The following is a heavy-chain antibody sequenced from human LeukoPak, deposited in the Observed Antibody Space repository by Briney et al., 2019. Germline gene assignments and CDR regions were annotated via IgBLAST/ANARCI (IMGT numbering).Heavy chain of an antibody. D-gene: IGHD3-16*02. CDR3: ARGSHNLWGSYRSKPFDC. CDR1: GFTFSSYE. CDR2: ISSSGSTI. Sequence: PGGSLRLSCAASGFTFSSYEMNWVRQAPGKGLEWVSYISSSGSTIYYADSVKGRFTISGDNAKNSLYLQMNSLRAEDTAVYYCARGSHNLWGSYRSKPFDCWGQGTLVTVSS. J-gene: IGHJ4*02. V-gene: IGHV3-48*03.